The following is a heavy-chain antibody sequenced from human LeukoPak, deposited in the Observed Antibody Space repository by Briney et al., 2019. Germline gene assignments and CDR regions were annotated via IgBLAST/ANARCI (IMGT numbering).Heavy chain of an antibody. CDR1: GYTFTSYA. D-gene: IGHD2-15*01. V-gene: IGHV1-3*01. J-gene: IGHJ4*02. CDR3: ARDDCSGGSCYSDPLDY. CDR2: INAGNGNT. Sequence: VASVKVSCKASGYTFTSYAMHWVRQAPGQRLEWMGWINAGNGNTKYSQKFQGRVTITRDTSANTAHMELSSLRSEDTAVYYCARDDCSGGSCYSDPLDYWGQGTPVTVSS.